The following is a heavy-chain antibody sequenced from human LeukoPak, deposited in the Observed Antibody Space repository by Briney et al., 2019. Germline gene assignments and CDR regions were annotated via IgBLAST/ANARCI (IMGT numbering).Heavy chain of an antibody. V-gene: IGHV3-48*04. CDR1: GFTFSSYS. J-gene: IGHJ4*02. CDR3: ARGGFGVVILPFDY. CDR2: ISRSGSTI. D-gene: IGHD3-3*01. Sequence: PGGSLRLSCAASGFTFSSYSMNWVRQAPGKGLEWVSYISRSGSTIYYADSVKGRFTISRDNAKNSLYLHMNSLRAEDTAVYYCARGGFGVVILPFDYWGQGTLVTVSS.